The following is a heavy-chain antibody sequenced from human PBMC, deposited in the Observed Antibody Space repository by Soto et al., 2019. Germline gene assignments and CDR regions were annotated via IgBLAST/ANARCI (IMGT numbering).Heavy chain of an antibody. J-gene: IGHJ4*02. D-gene: IGHD5-12*01. CDR3: VRHAQWIIRAY. CDR1: GASISSYNY. Sequence: SATLSLTCNVSGASISSYNYWGSFRQPPGKGQEWMGRIIYSGDIMYNPSFQSRLTLFVDTSKNQFSLKVSSVTAADTAVYYCVRHAQWIIRAYWGQGSLVTVS. CDR2: IIYSGDI. V-gene: IGHV4-39*01.